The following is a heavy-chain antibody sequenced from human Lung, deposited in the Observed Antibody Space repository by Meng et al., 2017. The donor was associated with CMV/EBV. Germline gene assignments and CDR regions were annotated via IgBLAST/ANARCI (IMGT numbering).Heavy chain of an antibody. CDR3: ARDYYDFWSGHPHY. CDR2: TSYNENIK. D-gene: IGHD3-3*01. CDR1: GFTFSDYA. V-gene: IGHV3-30-3*01. Sequence: WGSLRLXXAASGFTFSDYAMHWVRQAPGKGLEWVAITSYNENIKNYADSVKGRFTISRDNSKNILYLQMNTLRPEDTAVYYCARDYYDFWSGHPHYWGQGXLVTVSS. J-gene: IGHJ4*02.